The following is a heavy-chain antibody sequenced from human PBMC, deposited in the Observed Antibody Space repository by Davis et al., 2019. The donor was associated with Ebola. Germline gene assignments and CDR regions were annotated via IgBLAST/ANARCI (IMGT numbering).Heavy chain of an antibody. V-gene: IGHV4-59*11. J-gene: IGHJ2*01. CDR2: KFHSGPS. D-gene: IGHD1-14*01. Sequence: GSLRLSCTVSGVSISSHYWSWIRQSPGKELEWIGYKFHSGPSNYNPSLQSRVTISIDTSKNQFSLKLTSVTAADTAIYYCARRYLRGWYFDLWGRGTLVTVSS. CDR3: ARRYLRGWYFDL. CDR1: GVSISSHY.